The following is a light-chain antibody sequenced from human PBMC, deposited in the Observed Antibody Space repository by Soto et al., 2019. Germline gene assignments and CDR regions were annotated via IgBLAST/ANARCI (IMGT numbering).Light chain of an antibody. Sequence: IQMTQSPSSLSASVGDRVTITCRASQSLGNWLAWYQQKPGKAPKLLIYDASILESGVSSRFSGSGSGTEFTLTISSLQPDDFGTYYCQQYNSYSSMFGQGTKVDIK. CDR1: QSLGNW. CDR2: DAS. J-gene: IGKJ1*01. V-gene: IGKV1-5*01. CDR3: QQYNSYSSM.